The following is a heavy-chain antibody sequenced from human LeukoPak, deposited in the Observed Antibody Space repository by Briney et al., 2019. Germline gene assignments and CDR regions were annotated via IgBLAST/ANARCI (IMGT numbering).Heavy chain of an antibody. J-gene: IGHJ4*02. Sequence: PSETLSLTCTVSGGSISSYYWSWIRQPAGKGLAWIGYIYYSGSTNYNPSLKSRVTITVDTSKNQFSLKLSSETAADTAVYYCARAAGPLAAPDFWGQGNPVTVSS. CDR2: IYYSGST. V-gene: IGHV4-59*01. CDR3: ARAAGPLAAPDF. CDR1: GGSISSYY. D-gene: IGHD6-13*01.